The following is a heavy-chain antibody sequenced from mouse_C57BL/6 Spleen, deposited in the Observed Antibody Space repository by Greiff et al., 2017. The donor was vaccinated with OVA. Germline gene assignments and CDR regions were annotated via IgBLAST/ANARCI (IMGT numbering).Heavy chain of an antibody. Sequence: VQLQQPGAELVKPGASVKLSCKASGYTFTSYWMHWVKQRPGQGLEWIGMIHPNSGSTNYNEKFKSKATLTVDKSSSTAYMQLSSLTSEDSAVYYCARWDDGYSRAMDYWGQGTSVTVSS. CDR2: IHPNSGST. CDR1: GYTFTSYW. CDR3: ARWDDGYSRAMDY. J-gene: IGHJ4*01. D-gene: IGHD2-3*01. V-gene: IGHV1-64*01.